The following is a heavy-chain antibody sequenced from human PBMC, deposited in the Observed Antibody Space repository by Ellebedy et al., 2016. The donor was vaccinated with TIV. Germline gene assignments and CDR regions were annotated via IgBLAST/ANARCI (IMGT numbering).Heavy chain of an antibody. J-gene: IGHJ6*02. Sequence: GGSLRLXXAASGFTFSNAWMSWVRQAPGKGLEWVGRIKSKTDGGTTDYAAPVKGRFTISRDDSKNTLYLQMNSLKTEDTAVYYCTTAYDILTGYYFYGMDVWGQGTTVTVSS. CDR1: GFTFSNAW. CDR3: TTAYDILTGYYFYGMDV. D-gene: IGHD3-9*01. CDR2: IKSKTDGGTT. V-gene: IGHV3-15*01.